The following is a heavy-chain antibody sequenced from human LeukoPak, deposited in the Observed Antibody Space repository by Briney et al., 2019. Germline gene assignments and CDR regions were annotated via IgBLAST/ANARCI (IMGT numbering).Heavy chain of an antibody. Sequence: GGSLRLSCAASGFTFSSYAMSWVRQAPGKGLEWVSAISGSGGSTYSADSVKGRFTISRDNSKNTLYLQMNSLKADDTAVYYCAHSRGGLSGSSPGWGQGTLVTVSS. CDR1: GFTFSSYA. CDR3: AHSRGGLSGSSPG. V-gene: IGHV3-23*01. CDR2: ISGSGGST. J-gene: IGHJ4*02. D-gene: IGHD1-26*01.